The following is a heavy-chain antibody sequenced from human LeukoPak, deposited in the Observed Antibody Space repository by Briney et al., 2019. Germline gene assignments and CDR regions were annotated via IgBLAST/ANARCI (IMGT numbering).Heavy chain of an antibody. J-gene: IGHJ4*02. D-gene: IGHD1-26*01. V-gene: IGHV3-13*01. CDR3: SRDPTYYLRYGYFDY. CDR2: IGTAGDT. Sequence: GGSLRLSCAASGFTFSSYDMHWVRQATGKGLEWVSAIGTAGDTYYPGSVKGRFTISRENAKNSLYLQMNSLRAEDTAVYYCSRDPTYYLRYGYFDYWGQGALVTVSS. CDR1: GFTFSSYD.